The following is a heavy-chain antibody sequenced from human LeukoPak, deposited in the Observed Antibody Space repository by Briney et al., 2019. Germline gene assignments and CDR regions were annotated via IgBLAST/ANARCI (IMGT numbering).Heavy chain of an antibody. CDR1: GVSFSGYY. J-gene: IGHJ4*02. CDR2: INHSGNT. V-gene: IGHV4-34*01. D-gene: IGHD3-10*01. CDR3: ARATRLRVRGVKSYFDY. Sequence: SETLSLTCAVYGVSFSGYYWSWLRQPPGKGLEWIGEINHSGNTNYNPSLKSRVTISVDTSKNQFSLKLSSVTAADTAVYYCARATRLRVRGVKSYFDYWGQGTLVTVSS.